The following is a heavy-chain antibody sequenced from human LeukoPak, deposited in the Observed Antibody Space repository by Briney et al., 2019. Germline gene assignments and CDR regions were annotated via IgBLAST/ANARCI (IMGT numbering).Heavy chain of an antibody. CDR3: ARHPFIAAAGSIYYFDY. J-gene: IGHJ4*02. CDR1: GYSFTSYW. CDR2: IYPGDSDT. V-gene: IGHV5-51*01. Sequence: GESLKISCKGSGYSFTSYWIGWVRQMPGKGLEWMGIIYPGDSDTRYSPSFQGQVTISADKSISTAYLQWSSLKASDTAMYYCARHPFIAAAGSIYYFDYWGQGTLVTASS. D-gene: IGHD6-25*01.